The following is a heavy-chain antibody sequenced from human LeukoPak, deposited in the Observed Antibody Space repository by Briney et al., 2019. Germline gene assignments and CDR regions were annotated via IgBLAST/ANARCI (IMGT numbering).Heavy chain of an antibody. Sequence: SETLSLTCAVSGYSISSGYYWGWIRQPPGKGLEWIGSIYHSGSTYYNPSLKSRVTISVDTSKNQFSLKLSSVTAADTAVYYCARQLSPYYDFWSGYYAPYYYYMDVWGKGTRSPSP. V-gene: IGHV4-38-2*01. CDR2: IYHSGST. CDR1: GYSISSGYY. D-gene: IGHD3-3*01. J-gene: IGHJ6*03. CDR3: ARQLSPYYDFWSGYYAPYYYYMDV.